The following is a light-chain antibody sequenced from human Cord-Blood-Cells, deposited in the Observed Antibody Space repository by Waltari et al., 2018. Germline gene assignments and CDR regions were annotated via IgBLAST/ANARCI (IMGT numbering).Light chain of an antibody. Sequence: QSALTQPASVSGSPGQSITISCTGTSSAVGSYNLVSWYQQHPGKAPKLMIYEVSKRPSGVSNRVSGSKSGNTASLTISGLQAEDEADYYCCSYAGSSTFVFGGGTKLTVL. V-gene: IGLV2-23*02. CDR3: CSYAGSSTFV. CDR2: EVS. CDR1: SSAVGSYNL. J-gene: IGLJ3*02.